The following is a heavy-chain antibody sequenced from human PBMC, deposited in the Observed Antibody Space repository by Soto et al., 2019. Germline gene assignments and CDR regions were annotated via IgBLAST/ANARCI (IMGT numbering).Heavy chain of an antibody. CDR2: INPSGGTT. Sequence: AXVNFSWMACGDTLTRYNVHWVLQAPGQGLEWMAIINPSGGTTYYVQKFEGRVTLTTDTSTSTVYMELSSLRSDDTDVYYCARVRGGGREYFFDYWGQGTLVTVYS. J-gene: IGHJ4*02. D-gene: IGHD2-15*01. CDR1: GDTLTRYN. CDR3: ARVRGGGREYFFDY. V-gene: IGHV1-46*01.